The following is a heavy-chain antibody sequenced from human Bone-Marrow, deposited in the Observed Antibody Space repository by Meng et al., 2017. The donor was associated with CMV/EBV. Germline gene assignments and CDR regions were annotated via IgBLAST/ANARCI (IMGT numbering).Heavy chain of an antibody. J-gene: IGHJ4*02. CDR2: IYSGGSST. CDR3: AKDRRYCSGGSCYSGDY. V-gene: IGHV3-23*03. CDR1: GFTFSSYA. D-gene: IGHD2-15*01. Sequence: GESLKISCAASGFTFSSYAMSWVRQAPGKGLEWVSVIYSGGSSTYYADSVKGRFTISRDNSKNTLYLQMNSLRAEDTAVYYCAKDRRYCSGGSCYSGDYWGQGTLVTVSS.